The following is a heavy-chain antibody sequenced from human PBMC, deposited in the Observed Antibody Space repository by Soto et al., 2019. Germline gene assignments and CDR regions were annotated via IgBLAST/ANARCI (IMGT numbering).Heavy chain of an antibody. CDR2: IYYSGST. V-gene: IGHV4-59*01. CDR3: ARVYCSSTSCYFYYFDY. CDR1: GGSISSYY. D-gene: IGHD2-2*01. J-gene: IGHJ4*02. Sequence: SETLSLTCTVSGGSISSYYWSWIRQPPGKGLEWIGYIYYSGSTNYNPSLKSRVTISVDTSKNQFSLKLSSVTAADTAVYYCARVYCSSTSCYFYYFDYWGQGTLVTVSS.